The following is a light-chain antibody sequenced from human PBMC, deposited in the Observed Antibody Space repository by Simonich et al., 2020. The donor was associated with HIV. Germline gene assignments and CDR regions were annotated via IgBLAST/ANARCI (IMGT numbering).Light chain of an antibody. Sequence: QSALTQPASVSGSPGQSITISCTGTSRDFGGYNYVSWYQQHPGQATKLMIYNVSNRPSGVSNRFSGSKSGNTASLTISGLQAEDEADYHCSSYTSSSTVVFGGGTKVTVL. J-gene: IGLJ2*01. CDR2: NVS. V-gene: IGLV2-14*03. CDR3: SSYTSSSTVV. CDR1: SRDFGGYNY.